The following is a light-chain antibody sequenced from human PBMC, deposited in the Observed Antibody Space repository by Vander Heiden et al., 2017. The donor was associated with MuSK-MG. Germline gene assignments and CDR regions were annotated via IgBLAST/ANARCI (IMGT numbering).Light chain of an antibody. CDR2: WAS. V-gene: IGKV4-1*01. CDR3: QQYYSTPQFT. J-gene: IGKJ3*01. CDR1: QSVLYSSNNKNY. Sequence: DIVMTQSPDSLAVSLGERATINCKSSQSVLYSSNNKNYLAWYQQKPGQPPKLLIYWASTRESGVPDRFGGSGSGTDFTLTISSLQAEDVAVYYCQQYYSTPQFTFGPGTKVDIK.